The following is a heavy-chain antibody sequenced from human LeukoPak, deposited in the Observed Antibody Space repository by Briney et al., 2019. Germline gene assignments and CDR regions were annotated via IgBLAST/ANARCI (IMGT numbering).Heavy chain of an antibody. V-gene: IGHV4-39*01. CDR3: ARQPQYCTNGVCYSSSVGTDY. CDR1: GGSFSSSSYY. CDR2: IYYSGST. Sequence: SETLSLTCTVSGGSFSSSSYYWGWIRQPPGRGLEWIGSIYYSGSTYYNPSLKSRVTISVDTSKNQFSLKLSSVTAADTAVYYCARQPQYCTNGVCYSSSVGTDYWGQGTLVTVSS. J-gene: IGHJ4*02. D-gene: IGHD2-8*01.